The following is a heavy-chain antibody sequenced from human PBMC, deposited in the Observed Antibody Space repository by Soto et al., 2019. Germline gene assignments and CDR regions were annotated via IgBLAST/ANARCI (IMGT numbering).Heavy chain of an antibody. D-gene: IGHD2-15*01. CDR2: ISYTGST. Sequence: SETLSLTCSVSFASFSSNSYHWGWIRQPPGKGLEWIGSISYTGSTYYSPSLKSRVTISADTSKKQFSLKPDSATAADTAVYYCARLVVVAPVANVWGQGTLVTVSS. J-gene: IGHJ4*02. CDR1: FASFSSNSYH. V-gene: IGHV4-39*01. CDR3: ARLVVVAPVANV.